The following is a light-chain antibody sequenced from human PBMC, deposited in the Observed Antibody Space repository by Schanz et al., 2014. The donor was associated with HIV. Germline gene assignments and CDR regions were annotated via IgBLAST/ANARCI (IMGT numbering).Light chain of an antibody. Sequence: QSVLTQPPSVSAAPGQKVTISCSGSSSNIGAGYDVHWYQHLPGTAPKLLIYDNTNRPSGVPDRVSGSKSGTSASLAITGLQDEDEADYYCQSYDSSLSGVLFGGGTKVTVL. CDR1: SSNIGAGYD. CDR3: QSYDSSLSGVL. CDR2: DNT. V-gene: IGLV1-40*01. J-gene: IGLJ2*01.